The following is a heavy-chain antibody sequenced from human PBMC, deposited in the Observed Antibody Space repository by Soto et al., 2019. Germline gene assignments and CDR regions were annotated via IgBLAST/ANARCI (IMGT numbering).Heavy chain of an antibody. CDR1: GGSITSYH. CDR3: TRRRFGVRGVTTMDV. Sequence: SSETLSLTCIVSGGSITSYHWSWIRQFPGKGLEWIAYTSYTGNTNYNPSLKSRVTISLDTSKNQFSLNLGSVTAADTAVYYCTRRRFGVRGVTTMDVWSPGTTVTVSS. D-gene: IGHD3-10*01. CDR2: TSYTGNT. J-gene: IGHJ6*02. V-gene: IGHV4-59*08.